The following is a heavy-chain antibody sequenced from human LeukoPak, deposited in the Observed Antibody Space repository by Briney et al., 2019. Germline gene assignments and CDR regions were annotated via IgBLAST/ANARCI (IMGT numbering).Heavy chain of an antibody. Sequence: ASVKVSCTASGYTFTSYGISWVRQAPGQGLEWMGWISAYNGNTNYAQKLQGRVTMTTDTSTSTAYMELRSLRSDDTAVYYCAREDSYYDILTGYPFWGQGTLVTVSS. CDR2: ISAYNGNT. CDR1: GYTFTSYG. CDR3: AREDSYYDILTGYPF. J-gene: IGHJ4*02. D-gene: IGHD3-9*01. V-gene: IGHV1-18*01.